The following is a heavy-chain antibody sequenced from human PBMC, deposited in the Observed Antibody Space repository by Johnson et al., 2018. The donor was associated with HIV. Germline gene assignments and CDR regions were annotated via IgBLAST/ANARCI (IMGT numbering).Heavy chain of an antibody. D-gene: IGHD1-26*01. Sequence: VQLVESGGGVVQPGRSLRLSCAASGFTFSSYAMHWVRQAPGKGLEWVAVISYDGSNKYYADSVKGRFTISRDNSKNTLYLQMNSLRAEDTAVYYCARSRGGSSEDAFDIWGQGTMVTVSS. V-gene: IGHV3-30-3*01. J-gene: IGHJ3*02. CDR1: GFTFSSYA. CDR2: ISYDGSNK. CDR3: ARSRGGSSEDAFDI.